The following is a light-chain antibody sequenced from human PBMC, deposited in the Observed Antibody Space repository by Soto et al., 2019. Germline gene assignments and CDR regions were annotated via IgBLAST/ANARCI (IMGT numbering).Light chain of an antibody. CDR2: EAS. CDR1: QSVGSY. Sequence: ETVLTQSPATLSLSPGERVTLSCRASQSVGSYLAWYQQKPGQAPRLLIYEASNRATGIPARFSGSGSGTDFTLTISSLEPEDFAVYYCQQRGDWPTFGQGTRLEIK. V-gene: IGKV3-11*01. J-gene: IGKJ5*01. CDR3: QQRGDWPT.